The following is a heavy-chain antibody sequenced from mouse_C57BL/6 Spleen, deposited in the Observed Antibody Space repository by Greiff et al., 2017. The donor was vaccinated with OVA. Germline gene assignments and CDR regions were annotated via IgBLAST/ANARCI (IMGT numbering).Heavy chain of an antibody. J-gene: IGHJ4*01. CDR2: ISYDGSN. CDR3: AKPCGNRFYAMED. CDR1: GYSITSGYY. Sequence: VQLKESGPGLVKPSQSLSLTCSVTGYSITSGYYWNWIRQFPGNKLEWMGYISYDGSNNYNPSLKNRISITRDTSKNQFFLKLNSVTTEYPATYYYAKPCGNRFYAMEDGGQGTSVTVSS. V-gene: IGHV3-6*01.